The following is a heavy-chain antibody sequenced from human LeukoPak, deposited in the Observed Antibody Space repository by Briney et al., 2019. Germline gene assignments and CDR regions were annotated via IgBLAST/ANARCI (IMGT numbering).Heavy chain of an antibody. CDR2: ISWNSGTI. CDR3: AVDLYSSVWYGAFYM. Sequence: GGSLRLSCAASGFTFDAYAMHWVRQAPGKGLEWVSGISWNSGTIGYADSVTGRFTIYRDNAKNSLYLQMNSLRAEDTALYFCAVDLYSSVWYGAFYMWGQGTMVTVST. D-gene: IGHD6-19*01. CDR1: GFTFDAYA. J-gene: IGHJ3*02. V-gene: IGHV3-9*01.